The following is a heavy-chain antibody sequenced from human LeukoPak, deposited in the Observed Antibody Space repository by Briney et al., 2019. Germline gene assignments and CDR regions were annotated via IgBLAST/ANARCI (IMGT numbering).Heavy chain of an antibody. CDR1: GGPISSSSYY. D-gene: IGHD3-10*01. V-gene: IGHV4-39*07. CDR2: IYYSGTT. Sequence: SETLSLTCTVSGGPISSSSYYWGWIRQPPGKGLEWIGSIYYSGTTYYDPSLKRRVTISVDTSKNQFSLKLSSVTAADTAVYYCARVRGPFDYWGQGTLVTVSS. CDR3: ARVRGPFDY. J-gene: IGHJ4*02.